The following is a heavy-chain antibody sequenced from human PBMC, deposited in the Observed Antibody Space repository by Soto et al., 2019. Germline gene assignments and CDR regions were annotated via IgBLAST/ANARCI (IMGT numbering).Heavy chain of an antibody. D-gene: IGHD3-9*01. CDR2: IVVGSGNT. CDR1: GFTFTSSA. CDR3: AAGRYDILTGSMGATYGMDV. J-gene: IGHJ6*02. Sequence: QMQLVQSGPEVKKPGTSVKVSCKASGFTFTSSAVQWVRQARGQRLEWIGWIVVGSGNTNYAQKFQERVTITRDMSTSTAYMELSSLRSEDTAVYYCAAGRYDILTGSMGATYGMDVWGQGTTVTVSS. V-gene: IGHV1-58*01.